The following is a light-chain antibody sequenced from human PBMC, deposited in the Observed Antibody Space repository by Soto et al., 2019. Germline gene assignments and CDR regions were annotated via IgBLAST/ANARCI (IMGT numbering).Light chain of an antibody. Sequence: DIPMTQSPSTLSASVGDRVTITCRASQSISNWLAWYQQKPGKAPKLLIYKTSNLESGVPSRFSGSGSGKEFSLTISSLQPDDFATYYCQQYHSFSLTFGGGTRVEVK. CDR1: QSISNW. V-gene: IGKV1-5*03. CDR2: KTS. J-gene: IGKJ4*01. CDR3: QQYHSFSLT.